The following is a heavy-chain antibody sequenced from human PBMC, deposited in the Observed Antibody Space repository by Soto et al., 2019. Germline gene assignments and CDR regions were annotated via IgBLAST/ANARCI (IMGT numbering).Heavy chain of an antibody. CDR1: GYTFTSYA. CDR3: ARAGNYGSYYYYYMDV. V-gene: IGHV1-3*01. D-gene: IGHD1-7*01. Sequence: ASVKVSCKASGYTFTSYAMHWVRQAPGQRLEWMGWINAGNGNTKYSQKFQGRVTITRDTSASTAYMELSSLRSEDTAVYYCARAGNYGSYYYYYMDVWGKGTTVTVSS. J-gene: IGHJ6*03. CDR2: INAGNGNT.